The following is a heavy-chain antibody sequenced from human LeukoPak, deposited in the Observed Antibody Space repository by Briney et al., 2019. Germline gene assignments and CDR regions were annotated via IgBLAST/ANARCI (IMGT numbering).Heavy chain of an antibody. CDR3: ARIRGSSSGTFYNDY. D-gene: IGHD3-10*01. CDR1: GFTFSNYG. Sequence: GRSLRLSCAASGFTFSNYGMHRVRQAPGKGLEWVALIWYDGSNKYYADSVKGRFTISRDNSKNTLYLQMNSLRAEDTAVYYCARIRGSSSGTFYNDYWGQGTLVTVSS. J-gene: IGHJ4*02. V-gene: IGHV3-33*01. CDR2: IWYDGSNK.